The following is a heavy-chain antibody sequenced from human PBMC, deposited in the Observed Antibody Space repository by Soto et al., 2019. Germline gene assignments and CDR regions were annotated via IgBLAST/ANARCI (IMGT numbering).Heavy chain of an antibody. CDR2: ISAYNGNT. D-gene: IGHD1-26*01. CDR3: ARASGSSYWFDP. V-gene: IGHV1-18*01. CDR1: GYTFTSYG. J-gene: IGHJ5*02. Sequence: ASVKVSCKASGYTFTSYGISWVRQAPGQGLEWMGWISAYNGNTNYAQKLQGRVTMTTDTSTSTVYMEPRSLRSDDTAVYYCARASGSSYWFDPWGQGTLVTSPQ.